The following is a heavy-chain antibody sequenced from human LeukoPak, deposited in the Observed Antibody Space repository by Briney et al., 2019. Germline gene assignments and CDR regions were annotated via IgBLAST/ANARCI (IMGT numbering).Heavy chain of an antibody. J-gene: IGHJ4*02. D-gene: IGHD3-22*01. CDR1: GYSFSNHG. Sequence: ASVKVSCKASGYSFSNHGISWVRQAPGQGLEWMGWISTYTGNTNYAQKFQGRVTMTTDTSTTTAYMELKSLRSDDTAIYYCAREAVGYHCDSSGYFGKWGQGTLVTVSS. V-gene: IGHV1-18*04. CDR2: ISTYTGNT. CDR3: AREAVGYHCDSSGYFGK.